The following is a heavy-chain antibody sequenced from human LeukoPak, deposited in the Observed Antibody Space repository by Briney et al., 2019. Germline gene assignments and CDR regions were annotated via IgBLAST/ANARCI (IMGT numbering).Heavy chain of an antibody. J-gene: IGHJ4*02. V-gene: IGHV3-23*01. CDR2: ISGSGANT. CDR3: AKGRALEVVAAFNY. CDR1: GFTFSSYA. D-gene: IGHD2-15*01. Sequence: GGSLRLSCAASGFTFSSYAMNGVRQAPGKGLEWVSAISGSGANTYYADSVKGRFTISRDNSMNTLYLQMNSLRADDTAVYYCAKGRALEVVAAFNYWGQGAVVTVSS.